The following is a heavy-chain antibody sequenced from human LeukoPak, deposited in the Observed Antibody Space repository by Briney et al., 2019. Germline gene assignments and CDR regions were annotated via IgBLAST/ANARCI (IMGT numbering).Heavy chain of an antibody. D-gene: IGHD1-26*01. CDR3: ARDRVPGIRVGWLPFDI. CDR1: GYTFTSYA. CDR2: INAGNGNT. V-gene: IGHV1-3*01. Sequence: GASVKVSCKASGYTFTSYAMHWVRQAPRQRLEWMGWINAGNGNTKYSQKFQGRVTITRDTSASTAYMELSSLRSEDTAVYYCARDRVPGIRVGWLPFDIWGQGTMVTVSS. J-gene: IGHJ3*02.